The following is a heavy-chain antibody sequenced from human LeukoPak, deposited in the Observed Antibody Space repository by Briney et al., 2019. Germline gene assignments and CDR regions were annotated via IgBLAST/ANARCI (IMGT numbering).Heavy chain of an antibody. Sequence: GGSLRLSCAASGFTFSSYAMSWVRQAPGKGLEWVSVLYNGGSTYYADSVKGRFTISRDNSKNTLFLQMNSLRAEDTAVYYCARGRGVIPAFDYWGQGTLVTVSS. V-gene: IGHV3-66*01. CDR2: LYNGGST. CDR3: ARGRGVIPAFDY. D-gene: IGHD3-10*01. CDR1: GFTFSSYA. J-gene: IGHJ4*02.